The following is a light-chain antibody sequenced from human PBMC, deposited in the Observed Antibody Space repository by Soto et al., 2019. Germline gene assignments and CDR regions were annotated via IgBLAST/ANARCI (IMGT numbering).Light chain of an antibody. CDR1: QGISSY. Sequence: AIRMTQSPSSFSASTGDRVTITCRASQGISSYLAWYQQKPGKAPKLLIYAASTLQSGVPSRFSGSGSGTDFTLTISCLQSEDFATYYSQQYYSYPYTFGQGTK. CDR3: QQYYSYPYT. V-gene: IGKV1-8*01. J-gene: IGKJ2*01. CDR2: AAS.